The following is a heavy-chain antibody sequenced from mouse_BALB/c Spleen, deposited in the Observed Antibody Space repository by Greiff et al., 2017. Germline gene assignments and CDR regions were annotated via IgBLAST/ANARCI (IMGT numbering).Heavy chain of an antibody. CDR1: GYTFSSYW. J-gene: IGHJ3*01. CDR3: ARGIYYGYAWFAY. V-gene: IGHV1-9*01. CDR2: ILPGSGST. Sequence: VKLVESGAELMKPGASVKISCKATGYTFSSYWIEWVKQRPGHGLEWIGEILPGSGSTNYNEKFKGKATFTADTSSNTAYMQLSSLTSEDSAVYYCARGIYYGYAWFAYWGQGTLVTVSA. D-gene: IGHD2-2*01.